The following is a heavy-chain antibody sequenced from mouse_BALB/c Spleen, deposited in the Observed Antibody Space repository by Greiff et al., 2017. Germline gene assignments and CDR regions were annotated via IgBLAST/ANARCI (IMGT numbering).Heavy chain of an antibody. J-gene: IGHJ1*01. CDR1: GYTFTDYN. V-gene: IGHV1S29*02. CDR3: ARGEYYYGSSYWYFDV. CDR2: IYPYNGGT. Sequence: VQLQQSGPELVKPGASVKISCKASGYTFTDYNMHWVKQSHGKSLEWIGYIYPYNGGTGYNQKFKSKATLTVDNSSSTAYMELRSLTSEDSAVYYCARGEYYYGSSYWYFDVWGAGTTVTVSS. D-gene: IGHD1-1*01.